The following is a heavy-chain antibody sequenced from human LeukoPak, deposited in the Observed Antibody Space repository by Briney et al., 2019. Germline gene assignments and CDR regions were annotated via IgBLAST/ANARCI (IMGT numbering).Heavy chain of an antibody. CDR1: GYTFTDYY. D-gene: IGHD2-2*01. Sequence: ASVQVSCKASGYTFTDYYMRWVRQAPGQGLEWMGWINPNSGGTNYAQKFQGRVTMTRDTSISTAYMELSRLRSDDTAVYYCVGYCSSTSCYGAFDIWGQGTMVTVSS. CDR2: INPNSGGT. CDR3: VGYCSSTSCYGAFDI. J-gene: IGHJ3*02. V-gene: IGHV1-2*02.